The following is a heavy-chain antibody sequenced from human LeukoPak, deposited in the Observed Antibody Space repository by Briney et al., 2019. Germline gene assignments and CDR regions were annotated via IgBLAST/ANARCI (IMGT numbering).Heavy chain of an antibody. V-gene: IGHV3-48*03. J-gene: IGHJ5*02. Sequence: PGGSLRLSCAASGFTFSSYEMNWVRQAPGRGLEWVSYISSSGSTIYYADSVKGRFTISRDNAKNSLYLQMNSLRAEDTAVYYCAINAAAGTSWGQGTLVTVSS. D-gene: IGHD6-13*01. CDR1: GFTFSSYE. CDR3: AINAAAGTS. CDR2: ISSSGSTI.